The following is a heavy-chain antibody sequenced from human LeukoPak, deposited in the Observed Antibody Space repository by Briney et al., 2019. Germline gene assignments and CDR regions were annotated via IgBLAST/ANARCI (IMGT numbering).Heavy chain of an antibody. D-gene: IGHD5-12*01. V-gene: IGHV4-59*01. CDR2: IHYSGST. Sequence: PSETLSLTCTVSDGSMSGYYWSWIRQPPGKGLDWIGYIHYSGSTNYHPSLKSRVTLSVDTSKKQFSLKVMSVTEADTAVYYCARGLLVGNSGYYFDSWGRGTLVTVSA. CDR1: DGSMSGYY. J-gene: IGHJ4*02. CDR3: ARGLLVGNSGYYFDS.